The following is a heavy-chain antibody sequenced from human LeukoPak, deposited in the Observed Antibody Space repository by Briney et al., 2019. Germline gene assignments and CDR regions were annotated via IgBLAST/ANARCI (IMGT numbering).Heavy chain of an antibody. J-gene: IGHJ4*02. V-gene: IGHV4-31*03. D-gene: IGHD4-17*01. Sequence: SETLSLTCTVSGGSFSSGGYYWTWLRQHPGKGLEWLGYIYYSGRTYYNPSLKSRITISLDTSENRFSLNLTSVSAADTAFYYCARSSDYGDYDWGQGTLVTVSS. CDR3: ARSSDYGDYD. CDR1: GGSFSSGGYY. CDR2: IYYSGRT.